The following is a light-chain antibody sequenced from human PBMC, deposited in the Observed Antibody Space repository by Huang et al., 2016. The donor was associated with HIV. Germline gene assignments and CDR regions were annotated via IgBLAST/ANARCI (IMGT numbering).Light chain of an antibody. CDR2: DAS. CDR1: QDISNY. J-gene: IGKJ2*01. Sequence: DIQMTQSPSSLSASVGDRVTITCQASQDISNYLSWYQHKPGRAPKPLIFDASSVETGVPSRVSGSGSGTYFTLTVASLQPEDVATYYCQHYDDPYTFGQGTKLEIK. V-gene: IGKV1-33*01. CDR3: QHYDDPYT.